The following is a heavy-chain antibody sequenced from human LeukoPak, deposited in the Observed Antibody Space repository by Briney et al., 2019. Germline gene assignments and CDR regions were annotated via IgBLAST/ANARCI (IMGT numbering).Heavy chain of an antibody. CDR3: ARHPCGSSFHY. V-gene: IGHV4-39*01. Sequence: PSEALSLTCSVSGVAIRSSSYYTGWIRHPPRKGHEWIETIHYPENTYYTPSLHSRVTVSVDTSNNQFSLKVSSVTAADTAVYYCARHPCGSSFHYWGQGTLVAVPP. CDR1: GVAIRSSSYY. CDR2: IHYPENT. D-gene: IGHD1-26*01. J-gene: IGHJ4*02.